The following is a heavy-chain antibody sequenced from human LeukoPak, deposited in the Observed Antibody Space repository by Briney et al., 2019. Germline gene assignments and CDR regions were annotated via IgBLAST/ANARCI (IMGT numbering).Heavy chain of an antibody. CDR1: GGSISPDDYY. Sequence: SQTLSLTCTVAGGSISPDDYYWSWIRQPPGKGLEWIGYISYSGSAYYNPSLKSRVTISIDTSKSQFSPKLNSVTAADTAVYYCASDVREYCSSPNCYDGWEWFDPWGQGTLVTVSS. D-gene: IGHD2-2*01. V-gene: IGHV4-30-4*01. J-gene: IGHJ5*02. CDR3: ASDVREYCSSPNCYDGWEWFDP. CDR2: ISYSGSA.